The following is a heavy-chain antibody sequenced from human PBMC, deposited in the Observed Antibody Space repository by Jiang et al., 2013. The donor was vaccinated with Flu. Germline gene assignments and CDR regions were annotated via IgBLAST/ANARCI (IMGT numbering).Heavy chain of an antibody. CDR3: ARGEYSSSWYASYDY. Sequence: SGAEVKKPGASVKVSCKASGYAFISYDINWVRQATGHGLEWMGWMNPNSGNKGYAQKFQGRVTMTRNTSISTAYMELSNLRSDDTAVYYCARGEYSSSWYASYDYWGQGTLVTVSS. J-gene: IGHJ4*02. D-gene: IGHD6-13*01. V-gene: IGHV1-8*01. CDR1: GYAFISYD. CDR2: MNPNSGNK.